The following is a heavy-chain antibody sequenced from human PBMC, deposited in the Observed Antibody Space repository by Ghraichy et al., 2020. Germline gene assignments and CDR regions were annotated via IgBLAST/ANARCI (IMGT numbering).Heavy chain of an antibody. CDR3: ARCGYSFGYYGSGWPLDY. D-gene: IGHD3-10*01. V-gene: IGHV4-34*01. Sequence: SETLSLTCAVYGGSFSGYYWSWIRQPPGKGLEWIGEINHSGSTNYNPSIKSRVTISVDTSKNQFSLKLSSVNAADTAVYYCARCGYSFGYYGSGWPLDYWGQGTLVTVSS. J-gene: IGHJ4*02. CDR2: INHSGST. CDR1: GGSFSGYY.